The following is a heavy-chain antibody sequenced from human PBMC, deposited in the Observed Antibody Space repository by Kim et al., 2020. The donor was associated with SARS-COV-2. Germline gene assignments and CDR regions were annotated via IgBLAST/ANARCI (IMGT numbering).Heavy chain of an antibody. Sequence: GGSLRLSCAASGFTFSNNWMHWVRQDPGKGLMWVSVVNSGGTTIDYADSVKGRFTTSKDNAKNTLYLQMNSLRAEDTAVYYCGRGSGSYGFDYWGQGILVTVSS. CDR2: VNSGGTTI. V-gene: IGHV3-74*01. CDR3: GRGSGSYGFDY. CDR1: GFTFSNNW. D-gene: IGHD1-26*01. J-gene: IGHJ4*02.